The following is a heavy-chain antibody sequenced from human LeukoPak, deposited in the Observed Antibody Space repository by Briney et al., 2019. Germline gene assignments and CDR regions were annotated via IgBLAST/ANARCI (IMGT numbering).Heavy chain of an antibody. CDR1: GYSISSGYY. V-gene: IGHV4-38-2*02. Sequence: SETLSLTCTVSGYSISSGYYWGWIRQPPGKGLEWIGSIYHRGSTNNNPSLKSRVTISVDTSKNQFSLKLSSVTAADSAVYYCARVGVSSSWGGDWFDPWGQGTLVTVSS. J-gene: IGHJ5*02. D-gene: IGHD6-13*01. CDR2: IYHRGST. CDR3: ARVGVSSSWGGDWFDP.